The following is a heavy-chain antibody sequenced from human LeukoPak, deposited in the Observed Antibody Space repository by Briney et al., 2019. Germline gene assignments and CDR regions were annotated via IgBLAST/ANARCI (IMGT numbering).Heavy chain of an antibody. Sequence: ASVKVSCKTSGYTFSSYAMHWVRQAPGQRLEWMGCINGDNGNTQYSQKFQGRVTFIRDTSASTAYMELSSLTSEDMAVFYCARAGHGGSSWPYPDGFDPWGQGTLVTVSS. D-gene: IGHD6-13*01. CDR3: ARAGHGGSSWPYPDGFDP. CDR2: INGDNGNT. J-gene: IGHJ5*02. CDR1: GYTFSSYA. V-gene: IGHV1-3*03.